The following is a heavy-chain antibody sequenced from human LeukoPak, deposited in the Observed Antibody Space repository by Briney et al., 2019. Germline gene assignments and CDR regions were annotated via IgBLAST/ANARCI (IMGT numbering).Heavy chain of an antibody. Sequence: GGSLRLSCAASGFTFSSYSMSWVRQAPGKGLEWVSVIYSGGSTYYADSVKGRFTISRDNSKNTLYLQMNSLRAEDTAVYYCASGIAAATYWGQGTLVTVSS. CDR2: IYSGGST. CDR1: GFTFSSYS. V-gene: IGHV3-53*01. D-gene: IGHD6-13*01. CDR3: ASGIAAATY. J-gene: IGHJ4*02.